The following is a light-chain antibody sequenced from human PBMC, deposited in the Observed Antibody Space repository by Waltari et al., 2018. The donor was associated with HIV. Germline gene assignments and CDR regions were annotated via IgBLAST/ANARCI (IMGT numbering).Light chain of an antibody. J-gene: IGLJ3*02. CDR2: EDD. CDR1: SSDVGGYNL. CDR3: CSYAGSTTWL. Sequence: SALTQPASVSGSPGQALTVSCTGSSSDVGGYNLVSWYQQHPGKAPKLMIYEDDKRPSGVSNRFSGSKSGNTASLTISGLLAEDEADYYCCSYAGSTTWLFGGGTKLTVL. V-gene: IGLV2-23*01.